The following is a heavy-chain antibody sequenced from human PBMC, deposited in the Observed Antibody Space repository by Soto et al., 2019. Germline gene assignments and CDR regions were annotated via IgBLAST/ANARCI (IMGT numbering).Heavy chain of an antibody. D-gene: IGHD5-12*01. CDR1: GGTFSNFA. CDR2: IIPLFNVA. Sequence: QVQLVQSGPEVKKPGSSVKVSCEASGGTFSNFAVNWVRQAPGQGLEWVGGIIPLFNVAKYAQKFEGRVTIVADDCTSTAYMDLSSLRSDDTAVYYCAASGRDVLGYGYKDPEGLDIWGQGTMVTVSS. J-gene: IGHJ3*02. V-gene: IGHV1-69*01. CDR3: AASGRDVLGYGYKDPEGLDI.